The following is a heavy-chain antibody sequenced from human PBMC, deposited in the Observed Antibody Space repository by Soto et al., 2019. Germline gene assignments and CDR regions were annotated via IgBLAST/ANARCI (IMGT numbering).Heavy chain of an antibody. CDR3: ARLLSFDY. CDR1: GFIFSRYW. CDR2: IKQDGSEK. J-gene: IGHJ4*02. D-gene: IGHD1-26*01. Sequence: PGGSLRLSCEASGFIFSRYWMSWVRQAPGKGLEWVANIKQDGSEKYYVDSVKGRFTISRDNARNLLYLQMNSLRVEDTAVYYCARLLSFDYWGQGALVTVS. V-gene: IGHV3-7*01.